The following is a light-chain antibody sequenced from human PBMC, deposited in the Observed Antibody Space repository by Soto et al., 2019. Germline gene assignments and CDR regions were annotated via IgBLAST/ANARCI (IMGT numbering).Light chain of an antibody. CDR2: GAS. V-gene: IGKV3-15*01. J-gene: IGKJ4*01. CDR1: QSISSS. Sequence: MVMTQSPATLSVSPRERATLSCRASQSISSSLAWYQQRPGQPPRLLIYGASTRAAGIPPRFSGSGSGTEFTLTISSLQPDDFATYYCQQYNSYSFGGGTKVDIK. CDR3: QQYNSYS.